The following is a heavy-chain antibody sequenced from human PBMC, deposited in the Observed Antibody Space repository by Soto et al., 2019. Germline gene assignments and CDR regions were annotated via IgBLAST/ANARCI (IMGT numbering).Heavy chain of an antibody. CDR3: ASSSSGNFDY. CDR2: IYHSGST. J-gene: IGHJ4*02. D-gene: IGHD3-10*01. Sequence: ASETLSLTCAVSGGSISSGGYSWSWIRQPPGKGLEWIGYIYHSGSTYYNPSLKSRVTISVDRSKNQFSLKLSSVTAADTAVYYCASSSSGNFDYWGQGTLVTVSS. V-gene: IGHV4-30-2*01. CDR1: GGSISSGGYS.